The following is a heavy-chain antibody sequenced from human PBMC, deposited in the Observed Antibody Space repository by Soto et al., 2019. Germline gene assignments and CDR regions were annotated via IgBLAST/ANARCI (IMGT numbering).Heavy chain of an antibody. Sequence: SETLSLTCAVYGGSFSGYYWSWICQPPGKGLEWIGEINHSGSTNYNPSLKSRVTISVDTSKNQFSLKLSSVTAADTAVYYCARGRTTVTTGGWFDPWGQGTLVTVSS. CDR3: ARGRTTVTTGGWFDP. V-gene: IGHV4-34*01. D-gene: IGHD4-17*01. J-gene: IGHJ5*02. CDR2: INHSGST. CDR1: GGSFSGYY.